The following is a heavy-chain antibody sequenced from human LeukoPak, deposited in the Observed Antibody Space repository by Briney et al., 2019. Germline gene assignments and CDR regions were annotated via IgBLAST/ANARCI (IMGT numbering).Heavy chain of an antibody. CDR1: GFTFSNYA. CDR3: AKVEASGGANCYALDY. CDR2: VSGSASNT. V-gene: IGHV3-23*01. J-gene: IGHJ4*02. D-gene: IGHD2-2*01. Sequence: PGGSLRLSCAASGFTFSNYAVSWVRQAPGKGLEWVSTVSGSASNTYYADSVKGRFTISRDNSKTTLYLQMTSLRADHTAVYNCAKVEASGGANCYALDYWGQGTLVTVSS.